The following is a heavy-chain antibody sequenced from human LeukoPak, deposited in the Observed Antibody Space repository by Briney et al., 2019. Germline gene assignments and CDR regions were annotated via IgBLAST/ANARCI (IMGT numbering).Heavy chain of an antibody. D-gene: IGHD1-1*01. J-gene: IGHJ3*02. CDR2: IYPGDSDT. CDR1: GYSFTSYW. Sequence: GESLKIPFKGSGYSFTSYWIGWVRQMPGKGLEWMGIIYPGDSDTRYSPSFQGQVTISADKSISTAYLQWSSLKASDTAMYYCARGVKRGGLGNYAFDIWGQGTMVTVSS. CDR3: ARGVKRGGLGNYAFDI. V-gene: IGHV5-51*01.